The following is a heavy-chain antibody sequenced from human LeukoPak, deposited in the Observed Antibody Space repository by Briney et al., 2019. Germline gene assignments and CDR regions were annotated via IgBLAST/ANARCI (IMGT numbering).Heavy chain of an antibody. J-gene: IGHJ5*02. D-gene: IGHD3-3*01. V-gene: IGHV4-59*01. Sequence: SETLSLTCTVSGGSISSYYWSWIRQPPGKGLEWIGYIYYSGSTNYNPSLKSRVTISVDTSKNQFSLKLSSVTAADTAVYYCATSTSYDFWSGYPNWFDPWGQGTLVTVSS. CDR1: GGSISSYY. CDR2: IYYSGST. CDR3: ATSTSYDFWSGYPNWFDP.